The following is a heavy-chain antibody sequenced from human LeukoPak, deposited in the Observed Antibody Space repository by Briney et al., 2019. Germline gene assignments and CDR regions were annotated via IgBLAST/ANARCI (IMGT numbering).Heavy chain of an antibody. J-gene: IGHJ6*03. CDR3: ARGLGRAYHYYCMDV. Sequence: GSLRLSCAASGFTFSSYEMNWVRQAPGKGLEWVSYINSGGSTVYCADSVKGRFTISRDNAKNSLYLQMDSLRAEDTAVYYCARGLGRAYHYYCMDVWGKGTMVTVSS. V-gene: IGHV3-48*03. CDR1: GFTFSSYE. CDR2: INSGGSTV. D-gene: IGHD1-1*01.